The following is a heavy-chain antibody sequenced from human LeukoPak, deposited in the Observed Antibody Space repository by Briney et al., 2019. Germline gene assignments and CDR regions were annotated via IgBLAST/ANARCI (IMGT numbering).Heavy chain of an antibody. CDR1: GYTFTNYY. J-gene: IGHJ6*02. V-gene: IGHV1-69*13. Sequence: ASVKVSCKASGYTFTNYYMHWVRQAPGQGLEWMGGIIPIFGTANYAQKFQGRVTITADESTSTAYMELSSLRSEDTAVYYCARAPYNWNDDNDYYYGMDVWGQGTTVTVSS. D-gene: IGHD1-20*01. CDR2: IIPIFGTA. CDR3: ARAPYNWNDDNDYYYGMDV.